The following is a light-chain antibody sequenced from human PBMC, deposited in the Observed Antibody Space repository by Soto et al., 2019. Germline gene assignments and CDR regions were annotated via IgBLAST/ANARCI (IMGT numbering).Light chain of an antibody. CDR1: SRDVGGYNY. V-gene: IGLV2-11*01. Sequence: QSALAQPRSVSGSPGQSVTISCIGTSRDVGGYNYVSWYQQHPGKAPKVVIYDVTKRPSGVPDRFSGSKSDNAASLTISGLQAEDEADYYCCSYAGTYTDVFGTGTKVTVL. CDR3: CSYAGTYTDV. CDR2: DVT. J-gene: IGLJ1*01.